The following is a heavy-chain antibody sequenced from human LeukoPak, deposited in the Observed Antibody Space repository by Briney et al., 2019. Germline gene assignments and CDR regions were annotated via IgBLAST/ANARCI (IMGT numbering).Heavy chain of an antibody. J-gene: IGHJ3*02. CDR1: GGSINSGGYY. CDR2: IYYSGGT. CDR3: ARGRYGDDAFDI. D-gene: IGHD4-17*01. V-gene: IGHV4-31*03. Sequence: SETLSLTCTVSGGSINSGGYYWSWIRQHPGKGLEWIGYIYYSGGTYYNPSLKGRVTISADTSKNQFSLNLSSVTAADTAVYYCARGRYGDDAFDIWGQGTMVTVSS.